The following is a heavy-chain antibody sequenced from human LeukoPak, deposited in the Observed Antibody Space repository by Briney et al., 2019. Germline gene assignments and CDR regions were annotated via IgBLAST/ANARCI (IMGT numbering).Heavy chain of an antibody. V-gene: IGHV4-39*01. CDR2: IYYSGST. CDR3: ARHKFLNCYGSGSPPAEIDY. CDR1: GGSISSYY. J-gene: IGHJ4*02. D-gene: IGHD3-10*01. Sequence: PSETLSLTCTVSGGSISSYYWGWIRQPPGKGLEWIGSIYYSGSTYYNPSLKSRVTISVDTSKNQFSLKLSSVTAADTAVYYCARHKFLNCYGSGSPPAEIDYWGQGTLVTVSS.